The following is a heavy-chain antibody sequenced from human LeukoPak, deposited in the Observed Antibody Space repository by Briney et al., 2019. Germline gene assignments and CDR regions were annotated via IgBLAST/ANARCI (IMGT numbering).Heavy chain of an antibody. CDR3: ARDRRDYDYLGPFDC. J-gene: IGHJ4*02. CDR1: GYTFTSYY. D-gene: IGHD5-12*01. V-gene: IGHV1-46*01. CDR2: INPSGGST. Sequence: ASVKVSCKASGYTFTSYYMHWVRQAPGQGLEWMGIINPSGGSTSYAQKFQGRVTMTRDTSTSTVYMELSSLRSEDTAVYYCARDRRDYDYLGPFDCWGQGTLVTVSS.